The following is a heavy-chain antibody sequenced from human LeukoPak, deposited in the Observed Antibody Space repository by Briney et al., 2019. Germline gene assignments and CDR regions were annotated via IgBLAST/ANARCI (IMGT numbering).Heavy chain of an antibody. D-gene: IGHD5-24*01. CDR3: ARVEMATKRGNTHFDY. Sequence: GGSLRLSCAASGFTFSSYAMSWVRQAPGKGLEWVSAISGSGGSTYYADSVKGRFTISRDNSKNTLYLQMNSLRAEDTAVYYCARVEMATKRGNTHFDYWGQGTLVTVSS. V-gene: IGHV3-23*01. CDR1: GFTFSSYA. J-gene: IGHJ4*02. CDR2: ISGSGGST.